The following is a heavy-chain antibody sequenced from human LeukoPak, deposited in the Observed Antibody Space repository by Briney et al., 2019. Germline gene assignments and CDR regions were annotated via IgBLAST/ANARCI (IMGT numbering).Heavy chain of an antibody. J-gene: IGHJ4*02. D-gene: IGHD6-13*01. CDR1: GGSVSSGSYY. Sequence: SETLSLTCTVSGGSVSSGSYYWSWIRQPPGKGLEWIGYIYYSGSTNYNPSLKSRVTISVDTSKNQFSLKLSSVTAADTAVYYCARGLSSSSFLDYWGQGTLVTVSS. CDR3: ARGLSSSSFLDY. V-gene: IGHV4-61*01. CDR2: IYYSGST.